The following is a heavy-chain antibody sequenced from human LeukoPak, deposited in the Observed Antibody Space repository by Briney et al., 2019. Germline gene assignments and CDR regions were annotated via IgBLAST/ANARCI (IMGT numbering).Heavy chain of an antibody. CDR1: GGSISSSSYY. J-gene: IGHJ5*02. CDR2: IYHSGST. D-gene: IGHD6-19*01. V-gene: IGHV4-39*07. Sequence: SEALSLTCTVSGGSISSSSYYWGWIRQPPGKGLEWIGSIYHSGSTYYNPSLKSRVTIAVETSKNQFSLKLSSVTAADTAVYYCARASSGWPINWFDPWGQGTLVTVSS. CDR3: ARASSGWPINWFDP.